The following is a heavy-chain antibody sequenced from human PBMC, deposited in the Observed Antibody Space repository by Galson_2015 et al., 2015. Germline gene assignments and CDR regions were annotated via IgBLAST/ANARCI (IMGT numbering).Heavy chain of an antibody. Sequence: SLRLSCAGSGFTFSNYAVHWVRQAPGRGLKYVSVISSNGGSTYYVDSVKGRFTISRDNSKNTLYLQMSSLRAEDTAVYFCVRGYSATTGVLDFDYWGQGTLVTVSS. J-gene: IGHJ4*02. CDR3: VRGYSATTGVLDFDY. CDR1: GFTFSNYA. CDR2: ISSNGGST. D-gene: IGHD3-10*01. V-gene: IGHV3-64D*08.